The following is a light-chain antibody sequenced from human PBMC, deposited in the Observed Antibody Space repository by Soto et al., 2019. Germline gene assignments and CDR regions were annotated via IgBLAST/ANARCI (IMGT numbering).Light chain of an antibody. CDR1: SSDVGGYSS. V-gene: IGLV2-8*01. CDR3: ISYAGSNNDV. J-gene: IGLJ1*01. Sequence: QSVLTQPPSASGSPGQSVTISCTGTSSDVGGYSSVAWFQHHPGKAPKLMIYEVSKRPSGVPDRFSGSKSGNTASLTVSGLQAEDEADYYCISYAGSNNDVFGTGTKLTVL. CDR2: EVS.